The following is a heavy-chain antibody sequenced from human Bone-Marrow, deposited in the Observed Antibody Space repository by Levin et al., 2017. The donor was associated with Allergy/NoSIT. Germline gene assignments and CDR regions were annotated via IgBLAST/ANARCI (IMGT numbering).Heavy chain of an antibody. J-gene: IGHJ6*03. CDR1: GGTFSSYA. CDR2: IIPIFGTA. V-gene: IGHV1-69*13. Sequence: SVKVSCKASGGTFSSYAISWVRQAPGQGLEWMGGIIPIFGTANYAQKFQGRVTITADESTSTAYMELSSLRSEDTAVYYCASRYCSSTWGRRYLKTNGAIFCYYYYYMDVWGKGTTVTVSS. CDR3: ASRYCSSTWGRRYLKTNGAIFCYYYYYMDV. D-gene: IGHD2-2*01.